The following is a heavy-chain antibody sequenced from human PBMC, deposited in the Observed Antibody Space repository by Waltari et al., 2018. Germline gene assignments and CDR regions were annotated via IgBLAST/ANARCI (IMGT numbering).Heavy chain of an antibody. J-gene: IGHJ4*02. CDR2: ISGSGGST. CDR3: AKDRITMIVVVHLEYYFDY. D-gene: IGHD3-22*01. V-gene: IGHV3-23*01. CDR1: GFTFSSYA. Sequence: EVQLLESGGGLVQPGGSLRLTCAASGFTFSSYAMSWVRQAPGKGLEWVSAISGSGGSTYYADSVKGRFTISRDNSKNTLYLQMNSLRAEDTAVYYCAKDRITMIVVVHLEYYFDYWGQGTLVTVSS.